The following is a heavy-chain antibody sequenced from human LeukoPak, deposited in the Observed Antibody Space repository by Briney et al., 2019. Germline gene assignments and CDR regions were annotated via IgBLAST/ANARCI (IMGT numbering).Heavy chain of an antibody. D-gene: IGHD3-10*01. CDR2: ISYDGSNK. J-gene: IGHJ4*02. CDR1: GFTFSSYG. CDR3: ARDLSPMVRGVLVFDY. Sequence: GGSLRLSCAASGFTFSSYGMHWVRQAPGKGLEWVAVISYDGSNKYYADSVKGRFTISRDNAKNSLYLQMNSLRAEDTAVYYCARDLSPMVRGVLVFDYWGQGTLVTVSS. V-gene: IGHV3-30*03.